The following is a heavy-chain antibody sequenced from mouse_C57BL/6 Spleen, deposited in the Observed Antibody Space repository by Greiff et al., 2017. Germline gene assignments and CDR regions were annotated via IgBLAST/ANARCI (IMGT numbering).Heavy chain of an antibody. D-gene: IGHD1-1*01. V-gene: IGHV3-6*01. CDR2: ISYDGSN. CDR3: ARGGYGSGFLDV. CDR1: GYSITSGYY. J-gene: IGHJ1*03. Sequence: QSGPGLVKPSQSLSLTCSVTGYSITSGYYWNWIRQFPGNKLEWMGYISYDGSNNYNPSLKNRISITRDTSKNQFFLKLNSVTTEDTATYYCARGGYGSGFLDVWGTGTTVTVSS.